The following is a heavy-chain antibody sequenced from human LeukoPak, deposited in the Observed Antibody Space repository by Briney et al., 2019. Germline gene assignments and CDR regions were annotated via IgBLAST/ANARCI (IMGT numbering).Heavy chain of an antibody. CDR2: ISAYNGNT. V-gene: IGHV1-18*01. J-gene: IGHJ4*02. CDR3: ARVSPTEPAAPIDY. D-gene: IGHD2-2*01. Sequence: ASVKVSCKASGYTFTSYGISWVRQAPGQGLEWMGWISAYNGNTNYAQKLQGRVTMTTDTSTSTAYMELRSLRSDDTAVYYCARVSPTEPAAPIDYWGQGTQVTVSS. CDR1: GYTFTSYG.